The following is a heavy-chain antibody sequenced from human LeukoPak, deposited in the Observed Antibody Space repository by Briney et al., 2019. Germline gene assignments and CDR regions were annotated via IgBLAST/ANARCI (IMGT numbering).Heavy chain of an antibody. V-gene: IGHV4-4*07. CDR1: GDSISSQY. D-gene: IGHD6-13*01. J-gene: IGHJ5*02. CDR3: ARGVGSSSSNWFDP. CDR2: IDSSGKT. Sequence: SETLSLTCTVSGDSISSQYWSWIRQSPGKGLEWIGRIDSSGKTNYNPPLKSRVTISIDKSKGQFSLKVNSVTAADTAVYYCARGVGSSSSNWFDPWGQGALVTVSS.